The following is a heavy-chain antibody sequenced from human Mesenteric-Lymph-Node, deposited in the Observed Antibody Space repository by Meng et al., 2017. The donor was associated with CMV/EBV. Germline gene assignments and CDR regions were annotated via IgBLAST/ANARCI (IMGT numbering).Heavy chain of an antibody. CDR2: IYPGDSDT. CDR3: ARLYSGRDADY. CDR1: GYLLPNYW. Sequence: SFKCSGYLLPNYWLRGARQLPGKGLEWMGIIYPGDSDTRYSPSFQGQVTISADKSINTAYLQWSSLKASDTAMYYCARLYSGRDADYWGQGTLVTVSS. V-gene: IGHV5-51*01. D-gene: IGHD2-21*01. J-gene: IGHJ4*02.